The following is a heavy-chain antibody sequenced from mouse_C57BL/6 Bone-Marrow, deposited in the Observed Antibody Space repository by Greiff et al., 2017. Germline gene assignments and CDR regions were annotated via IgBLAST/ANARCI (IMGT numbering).Heavy chain of an antibody. CDR1: GFSLTSYG. D-gene: IGHD4-1*01. Sequence: VQLVESGPGLVQPSQSLSITCTVSGFSLTSYGVHWVRQSPGKGLEWLGVIWRGGSTDYNAAFMSRLSITKDNSKSQVFFKMNSLQADDTAIYYCAKKGANWDGDYAMDYWGQGTSVTVSS. CDR3: AKKGANWDGDYAMDY. J-gene: IGHJ4*01. V-gene: IGHV2-5*01. CDR2: IWRGGST.